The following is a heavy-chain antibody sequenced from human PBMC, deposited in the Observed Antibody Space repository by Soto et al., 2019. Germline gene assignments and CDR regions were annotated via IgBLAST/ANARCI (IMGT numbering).Heavy chain of an antibody. Sequence: QVQVVESGGNIVQPGTSLRLSCAASGFASTNYGIHWVRQAPGKGLEWVAHISNDGSKKFYADSVKGRFTISRDNSENTVYLEMTRLRPDDTAVFYCARDVAMPTGFGLGYWGQGTLVTVSP. V-gene: IGHV3-30*03. D-gene: IGHD3-16*01. J-gene: IGHJ4*02. CDR1: GFASTNYG. CDR2: ISNDGSKK. CDR3: ARDVAMPTGFGLGY.